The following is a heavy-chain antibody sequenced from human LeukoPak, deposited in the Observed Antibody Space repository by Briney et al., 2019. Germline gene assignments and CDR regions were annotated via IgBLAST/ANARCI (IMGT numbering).Heavy chain of an antibody. V-gene: IGHV4-59*01. D-gene: IGHD2-15*01. Sequence: SETLSLTCTVSGGSISSYYWSWIRQPPGTGQERIGNIYYSGSTNSNPSLKSRVPISVDTSKNQFSLKLSSVTAADTAVYYCARGVYCSGGSCYLDYWGQGTLVTVSS. CDR3: ARGVYCSGGSCYLDY. CDR2: IYYSGST. J-gene: IGHJ4*02. CDR1: GGSISSYY.